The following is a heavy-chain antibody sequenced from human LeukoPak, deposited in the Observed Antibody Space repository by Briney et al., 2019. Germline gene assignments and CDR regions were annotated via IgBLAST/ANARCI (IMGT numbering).Heavy chain of an antibody. Sequence: GASVKVSCKASGYTFTSYYMHWVRQAPGQGLEWMGWINPNSGGTNYAQKFQGRVTMTRDTSISTAYMELSRLRSDDTAVYYCARSRRFLEWLLYVYWGQGTLVTVSS. V-gene: IGHV1-2*02. CDR3: ARSRRFLEWLLYVY. CDR2: INPNSGGT. CDR1: GYTFTSYY. J-gene: IGHJ4*02. D-gene: IGHD3-3*01.